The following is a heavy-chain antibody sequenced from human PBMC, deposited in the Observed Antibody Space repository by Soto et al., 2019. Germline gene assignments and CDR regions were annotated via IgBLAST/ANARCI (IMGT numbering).Heavy chain of an antibody. D-gene: IGHD3-10*01. J-gene: IGHJ5*02. Sequence: SETLSLTCAVSGYSISSGYYWGWIRQPPGKGLEWIGSIYHSGSTYYNPSLKSRVTISVGTSKNQFSLKLSSVTAADTAVYYCARDGMVRGVTNNWFDPWGQGTLVTVSS. CDR1: GYSISSGYY. CDR2: IYHSGST. V-gene: IGHV4-38-2*02. CDR3: ARDGMVRGVTNNWFDP.